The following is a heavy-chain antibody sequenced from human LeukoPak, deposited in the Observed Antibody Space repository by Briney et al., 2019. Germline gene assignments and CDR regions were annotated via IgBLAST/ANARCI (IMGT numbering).Heavy chain of an antibody. CDR2: MNPNSGNT. V-gene: IGHV1-8*01. CDR3: AGVYSYGSLDAFDI. D-gene: IGHD5-18*01. CDR1: GYTFTSYD. Sequence: ASVKVSCKASGYTFTSYDINWVRRATGQGLEWMGWMNPNSGNTGYAQKFQGRVTMTRNTSISTAYMELSSLRSEDTAVYYCAGVYSYGSLDAFDIWGQGTMVTVSS. J-gene: IGHJ3*02.